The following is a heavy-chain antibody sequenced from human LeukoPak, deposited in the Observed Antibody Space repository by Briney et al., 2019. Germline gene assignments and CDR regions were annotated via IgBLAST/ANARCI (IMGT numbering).Heavy chain of an antibody. CDR1: GFTASSNH. CDR2: IYYGGNT. J-gene: IGHJ4*02. Sequence: PGGSLRLSCAASGFTASSNHMNWVRQAPGKGLEWVSIIYYGGNTFYADSVKGRFTISRDNSKNTLYLQINSLRAEDTAVYYCAALSGVGVKIGFDHWGQGALVVVSS. CDR3: AALSGVGVKIGFDH. D-gene: IGHD1-26*01. V-gene: IGHV3-66*01.